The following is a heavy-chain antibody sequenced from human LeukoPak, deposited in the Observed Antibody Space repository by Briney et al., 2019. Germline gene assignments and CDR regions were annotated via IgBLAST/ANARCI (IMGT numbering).Heavy chain of an antibody. CDR3: ARGHLGAGIATFDY. J-gene: IGHJ4*02. D-gene: IGHD6-13*01. V-gene: IGHV4-34*01. Sequence: PSETLSLNCAVYGGSFSGYYWSWIRQPPGKGLEWIGEINHSGSTNYNPSLKSRVTISVDTSKNQFSLKLSSVTAADTAVYYCARGHLGAGIATFDYWGQGTLVTVSS. CDR2: INHSGST. CDR1: GGSFSGYY.